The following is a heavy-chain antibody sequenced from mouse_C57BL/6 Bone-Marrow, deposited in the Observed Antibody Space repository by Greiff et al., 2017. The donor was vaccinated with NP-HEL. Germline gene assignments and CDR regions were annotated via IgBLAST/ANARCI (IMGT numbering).Heavy chain of an antibody. CDR3: ARWGSGTIAY. J-gene: IGHJ3*01. CDR2: INPYNGGT. Sequence: EVQLQQSGPVLVKPGASVKMSCKASGYTFTDYYMNWVKQSHGKSLEWIGVINPYNGGTSYNQKFKGKATLTVDKSSSTAYMELNSLTSEDSAVYYCARWGSGTIAYWGQGTLVTVSA. V-gene: IGHV1-19*01. D-gene: IGHD4-1*01. CDR1: GYTFTDYY.